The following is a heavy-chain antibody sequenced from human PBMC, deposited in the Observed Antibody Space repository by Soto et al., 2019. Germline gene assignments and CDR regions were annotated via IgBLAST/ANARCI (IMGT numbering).Heavy chain of an antibody. CDR3: ARQAYYGSGTYYSDS. Sequence: GESLKISCETSGYNFISFWIAWVRQMPGKGLEWMGLIYPGDSDTTYSPAFQGQVTISVDRSTKTAYLQWSSLKASDTAMYYCARQAYYGSGTYYSDSWGQGTLVTVSS. J-gene: IGHJ4*02. V-gene: IGHV5-51*01. CDR1: GYNFISFW. CDR2: IYPGDSDT. D-gene: IGHD3-10*01.